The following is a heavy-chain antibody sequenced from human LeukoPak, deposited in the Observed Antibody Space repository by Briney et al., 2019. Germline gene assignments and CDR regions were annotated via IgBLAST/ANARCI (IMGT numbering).Heavy chain of an antibody. Sequence: KPGGSLRLSCAASGFTFSNAWMSWVRQAPGKGLEWVGRIESKTDGGTTDYAAPVKGRFTISRDDSTNTLYLQMNSLKSEDTAVYYCTTYGSGRKFDYWGQGIQVTVSS. D-gene: IGHD3-10*01. CDR1: GFTFSNAW. CDR2: IESKTDGGTT. J-gene: IGHJ4*02. V-gene: IGHV3-15*04. CDR3: TTYGSGRKFDY.